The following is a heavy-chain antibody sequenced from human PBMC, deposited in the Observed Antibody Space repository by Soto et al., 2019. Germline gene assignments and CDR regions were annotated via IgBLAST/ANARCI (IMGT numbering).Heavy chain of an antibody. V-gene: IGHV3-64*01. J-gene: IGHJ6*03. D-gene: IGHD6-6*01. CDR3: ARRARPDFYYMDV. Sequence: PGGSLRLSCAASGFTLSGYAMDWVRQAPGKGLENVSGISSNGVGTYYANSVQGRFTISRDNSKNTVYLQMGSLRPEVMAVYYCARRARPDFYYMDVWGKGTTVTVSS. CDR1: GFTLSGYA. CDR2: ISSNGVGT.